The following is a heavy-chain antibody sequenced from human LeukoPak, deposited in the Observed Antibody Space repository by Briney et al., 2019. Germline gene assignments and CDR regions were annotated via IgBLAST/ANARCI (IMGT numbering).Heavy chain of an antibody. D-gene: IGHD2-2*01. V-gene: IGHV3-23*01. CDR2: ISGSGGST. CDR3: AKDLGYCSSTTCYGFDY. Sequence: GGTLRLSCAASGFTFSSYGMSWVRQAPGKGLEWVSAISGSGGSTYYADSVKGRFTISRDNSKNTLYLQMNSLRAEDTAFYYCAKDLGYCSSTTCYGFDYWGQGTLVTVSS. J-gene: IGHJ4*02. CDR1: GFTFSSYG.